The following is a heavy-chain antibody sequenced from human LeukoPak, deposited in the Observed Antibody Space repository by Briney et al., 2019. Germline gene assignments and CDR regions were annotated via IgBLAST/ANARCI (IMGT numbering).Heavy chain of an antibody. CDR2: IYTSGST. J-gene: IGHJ6*03. D-gene: IGHD6-13*01. V-gene: IGHV4-4*07. Sequence: PSETLSLTCTVSGGSISSYYWSWIRQPAGKGLEWIGRIYTSGSTNYNPSLKSRVTMSVDTSKNQFSLKLSSVTAADTAVYYCARDVRGSSWTHSISYYYYYMDVWGKGTTVTISS. CDR1: GGSISSYY. CDR3: ARDVRGSSWTHSISYYYYYMDV.